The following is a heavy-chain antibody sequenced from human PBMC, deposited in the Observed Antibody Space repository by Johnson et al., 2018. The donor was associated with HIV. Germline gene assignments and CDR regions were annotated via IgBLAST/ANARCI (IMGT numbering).Heavy chain of an antibody. CDR3: ARDYRGRTVDAFDI. J-gene: IGHJ3*02. D-gene: IGHD3-16*02. CDR1: GFTFSSYA. Sequence: VQLVESGGGVVQPGRSLRLSCVGSGFTFSSYAMSWVRQAPGKGLEWVSAISGSGGSTYYADSAKGRFTISRDNSKNMLDLQMNSLRAGDAAVYYCARDYRGRTVDAFDIWGQGTMVTVSS. CDR2: ISGSGGST. V-gene: IGHV3-23*04.